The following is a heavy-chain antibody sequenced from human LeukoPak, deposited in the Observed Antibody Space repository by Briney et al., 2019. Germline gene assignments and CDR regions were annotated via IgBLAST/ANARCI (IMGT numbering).Heavy chain of an antibody. CDR2: IYYSGNT. V-gene: IGHV4-59*01. J-gene: IGHJ4*02. Sequence: PSETLSLTCTVSGGSISSYYWNWIRQPPGKGLEWIGYIYYSGNTNYNPSLKSRVTMSVDTSKNQFSLKLSSVTAADTAVYYCARVVRYCSGFPIIEYFDYWGQGTLLTVSS. CDR1: GGSISSYY. D-gene: IGHD6-19*01. CDR3: ARVVRYCSGFPIIEYFDY.